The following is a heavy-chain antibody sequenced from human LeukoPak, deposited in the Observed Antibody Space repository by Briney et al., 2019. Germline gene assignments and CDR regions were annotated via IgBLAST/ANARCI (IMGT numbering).Heavy chain of an antibody. CDR2: ISHRGST. J-gene: IGHJ5*01. CDR3: ASLSMVRGVIIVS. V-gene: IGHV4-31*03. Sequence: SQTLSLTCNVSGDSISSDGYYWSWIRHHPGVCLGWIGHISHRGSTNYNPSLKSRLSILVDTSKNQFSLTLSSVTAADTAVYYCASLSMVRGVIIVSWGQGTLVTVSS. D-gene: IGHD3-10*01. CDR1: GDSISSDGYY.